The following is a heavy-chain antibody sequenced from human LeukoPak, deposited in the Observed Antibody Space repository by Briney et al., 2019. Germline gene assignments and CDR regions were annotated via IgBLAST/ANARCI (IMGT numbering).Heavy chain of an antibody. CDR3: ADELEQDYFDY. V-gene: IGHV1-69*04. CDR2: IIPILDMA. D-gene: IGHD1/OR15-1a*01. J-gene: IGHJ4*02. Sequence: SVKISCKASGGTFSSYAISWVRQAPGQGLEWMGRIIPILDMANYAQKFQGRVTITADKSTSTAYMELSSLRSEDTAVYYCADELEQDYFDYWGQGTLVTVSS. CDR1: GGTFSSYA.